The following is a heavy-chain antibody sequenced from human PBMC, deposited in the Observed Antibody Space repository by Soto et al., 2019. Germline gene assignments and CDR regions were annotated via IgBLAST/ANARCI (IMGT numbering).Heavy chain of an antibody. CDR2: IYYSGST. Sequence: KASETLSLTCTVSGGSISSYYWSWIRQPPGKGLEWIGYIYYSGSTNYNPSLKSRVTISVDTSKNQFSLKLSSVTAADTAVYYCAREKRGYDWGLDYGGRGTLVPVSS. CDR1: GGSISSYY. CDR3: AREKRGYDWGLDY. J-gene: IGHJ4*02. V-gene: IGHV4-59*01. D-gene: IGHD5-12*01.